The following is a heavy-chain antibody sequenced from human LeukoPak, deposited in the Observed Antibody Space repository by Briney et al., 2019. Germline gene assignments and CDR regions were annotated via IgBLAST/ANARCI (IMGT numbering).Heavy chain of an antibody. V-gene: IGHV3-49*04. Sequence: GGSLRLSCTASGFTFGDYAMSWVRQAPGKGLEWVGFIRSKAYGGTTEYAASVKGRFTISRDDSKSIAYLQMNSLKTEDTAVYYCTRLIVGATSGYMDVWGKGTTVTVSS. CDR1: GFTFGDYA. D-gene: IGHD1-26*01. CDR2: IRSKAYGGTT. CDR3: TRLIVGATSGYMDV. J-gene: IGHJ6*03.